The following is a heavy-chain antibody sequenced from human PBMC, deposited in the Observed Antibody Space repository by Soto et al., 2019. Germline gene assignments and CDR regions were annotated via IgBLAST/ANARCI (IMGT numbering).Heavy chain of an antibody. CDR3: ARVLSNYGGFIDY. Sequence: PSETLSLTCTVSGGSVSSGSYYWSWIRQPPGKGLEWVGYIYYSGSTNYNPSLKSRVTISVDTSKNQFSLKLSSVTAADAAVYYCARVLSNYGGFIDYWGQGTLVTVSS. V-gene: IGHV4-61*01. CDR2: IYYSGST. D-gene: IGHD4-17*01. CDR1: GGSVSSGSYY. J-gene: IGHJ4*02.